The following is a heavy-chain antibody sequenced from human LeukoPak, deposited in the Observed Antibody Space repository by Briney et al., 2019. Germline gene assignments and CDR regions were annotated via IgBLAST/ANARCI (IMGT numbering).Heavy chain of an antibody. J-gene: IGHJ4*01. CDR2: ISVYNRNT. CDR1: GYTFTSYA. Sequence: GASVKVSCKASGYTFTSYAMNWVRQAPGQGLEWMGWISVYNRNTNYAQKFQGRVTMTTDTSTSTAHMELRSLRSDDTAVYYCARQGYSGHSQGAADYWGQGTLVTVSS. CDR3: ARQGYSGHSQGAADY. V-gene: IGHV1-18*01. D-gene: IGHD4-23*01.